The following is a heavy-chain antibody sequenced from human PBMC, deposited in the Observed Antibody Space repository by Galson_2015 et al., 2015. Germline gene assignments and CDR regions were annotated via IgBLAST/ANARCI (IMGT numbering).Heavy chain of an antibody. D-gene: IGHD1-1*01. CDR3: ARAPRLRNETAEVDY. CDR2: INHSGST. CDR1: GGSLSGYY. Sequence: SETLSLTCAVYGGSLSGYYWSWIRQPPGKGLEWIGEINHSGSTNYNPSLKSRVTISVDTSKNQFSLKLSSVTAADTAVYYCARAPRLRNETAEVDYWGQGTLVTVSS. V-gene: IGHV4-34*01. J-gene: IGHJ4*02.